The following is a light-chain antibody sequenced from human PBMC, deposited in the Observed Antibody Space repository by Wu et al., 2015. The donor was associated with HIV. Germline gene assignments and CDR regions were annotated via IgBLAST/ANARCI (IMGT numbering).Light chain of an antibody. J-gene: IGKJ1*01. CDR3: QKYNTAPWT. CDR1: QNVGNN. V-gene: IGKV3-15*01. CDR2: GES. Sequence: EIVMTQSPATLSVSPGERATLSCRASQNVGNNLAWYQQKPGQAPRLLIYGESTRATGIPARFSGSGSGTEFTLTISNMQSEDVATYYCQKYNTAPWTFGQGTKVEMK.